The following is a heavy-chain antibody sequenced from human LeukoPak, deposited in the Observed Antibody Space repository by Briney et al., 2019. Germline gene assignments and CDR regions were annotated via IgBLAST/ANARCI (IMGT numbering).Heavy chain of an antibody. D-gene: IGHD5-18*01. J-gene: IGHJ4*02. CDR1: GFTFSSYA. Sequence: GGSLRLSCAASGFTFSSYAMRWVRQAPGKGLEWVAVISYDGSNKYYADSVKGRFTISRDNSKNTLYLQMNSLRAEDTAVYYCARDREYSYGYRYYFDYWGQGTLVTVSS. CDR2: ISYDGSNK. V-gene: IGHV3-30-3*01. CDR3: ARDREYSYGYRYYFDY.